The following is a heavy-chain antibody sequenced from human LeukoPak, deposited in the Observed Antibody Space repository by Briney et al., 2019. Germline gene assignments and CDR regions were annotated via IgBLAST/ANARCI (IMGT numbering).Heavy chain of an antibody. CDR2: IYYSGST. J-gene: IGHJ4*02. Sequence: PSETLSLTCTVSGGSISSYYWSWIRQPPGKGLEWIGYIYYSGSTNYNPSLKSRVTISVDTSKNQLSLKLSSVTAADTAVYYCAREGGVGATKPFDYWGQGTLVTVSS. V-gene: IGHV4-59*01. D-gene: IGHD1-26*01. CDR3: AREGGVGATKPFDY. CDR1: GGSISSYY.